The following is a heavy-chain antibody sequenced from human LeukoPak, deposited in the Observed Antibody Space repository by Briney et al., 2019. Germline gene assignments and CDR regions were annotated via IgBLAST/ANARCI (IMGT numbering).Heavy chain of an antibody. CDR2: IESDGSST. Sequence: GGSLRLSCAASGSNFSHYWMHWVRQGPGKGLEWVSRIESDGSSTSYADSVKGRFTISRGNAKNTLYLQMNSLRAEDTAVYYCARLYYDILTGYWVDDTFDIWGQGTMVTVSS. D-gene: IGHD3-9*01. J-gene: IGHJ3*02. CDR1: GSNFSHYW. CDR3: ARLYYDILTGYWVDDTFDI. V-gene: IGHV3-74*01.